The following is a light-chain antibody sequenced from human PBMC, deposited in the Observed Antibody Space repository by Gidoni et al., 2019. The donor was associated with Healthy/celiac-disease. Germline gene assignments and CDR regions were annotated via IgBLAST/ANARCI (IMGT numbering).Light chain of an antibody. V-gene: IGKV1-5*03. Sequence: DIQMTQSPSTLSASVGDRVTITCRASQSISSWLAWYQQKPGKAPKLLIYKASSLESGVPSRFSCSGSGTEFTLTISSLQPYDFATYYCQQYNSFLTFGGGTKVEIK. CDR2: KAS. CDR3: QQYNSFLT. J-gene: IGKJ4*01. CDR1: QSISSW.